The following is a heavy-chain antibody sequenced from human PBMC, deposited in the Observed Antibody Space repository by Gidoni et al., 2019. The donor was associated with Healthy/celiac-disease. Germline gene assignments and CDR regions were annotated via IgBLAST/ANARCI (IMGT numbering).Heavy chain of an antibody. Sequence: QVQLQESGPGLAKPSETLSLTSTVSGGPISSYYWCWIRQPPGKGLEWIGYIYYSGSTNYNPSLKSRVTISVDTSKNQFSLKLSSVTAADTAVYYCARGLGSGWYEDYWGQGTLVTVSS. D-gene: IGHD6-19*01. CDR3: ARGLGSGWYEDY. J-gene: IGHJ4*02. V-gene: IGHV4-59*01. CDR2: IYYSGST. CDR1: GGPISSYY.